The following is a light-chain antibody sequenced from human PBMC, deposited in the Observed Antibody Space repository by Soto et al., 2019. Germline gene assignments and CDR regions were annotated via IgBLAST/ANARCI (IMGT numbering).Light chain of an antibody. CDR3: QQYNGYSQT. V-gene: IGKV1-5*01. J-gene: IGKJ1*01. Sequence: DIQMTQSPSTLSASVGDRVTITCRASQSISNWLAWFQQKPGQAPKLLIYDASSLESGVPSRFSGSGSGTEFTLTISSLQPDDFATYYCQQYNGYSQTFGQGTKVDIK. CDR2: DAS. CDR1: QSISNW.